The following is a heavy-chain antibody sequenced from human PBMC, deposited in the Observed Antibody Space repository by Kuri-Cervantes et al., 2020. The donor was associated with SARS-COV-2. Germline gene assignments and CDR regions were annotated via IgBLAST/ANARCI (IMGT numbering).Heavy chain of an antibody. CDR2: IYYSGST. CDR3: ASRLRLGELSLMLDY. J-gene: IGHJ4*02. Sequence: SETLSLTCTVSGGSTSSSSYYWGWIRQPPGKGLEWIGSIYYSGSTYYNPSLESRVTISVDTSKNQFSLKLSSVTAADTAVYYCASRLRLGELSLMLDYWGQGTLVTVSS. D-gene: IGHD3-16*02. CDR1: GGSTSSSSYY. V-gene: IGHV4-39*07.